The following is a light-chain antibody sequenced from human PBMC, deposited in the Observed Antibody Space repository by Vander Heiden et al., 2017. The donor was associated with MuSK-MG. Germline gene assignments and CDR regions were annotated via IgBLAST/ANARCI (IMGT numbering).Light chain of an antibody. Sequence: EIVMTQSPATLSVSPGERATLSCRASQSVSSNLAWYQQKPGQAPRLLIYGASTRATGIPARFSGSGYGTEFTLTISSRQSEDFAVYYCQQYYNWPQYTFGQGTRLEIK. CDR2: GAS. V-gene: IGKV3-15*01. CDR1: QSVSSN. CDR3: QQYYNWPQYT. J-gene: IGKJ2*01.